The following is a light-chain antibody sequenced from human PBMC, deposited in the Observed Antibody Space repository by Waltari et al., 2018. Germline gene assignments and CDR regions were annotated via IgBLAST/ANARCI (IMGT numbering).Light chain of an antibody. CDR3: QQFYSTPYT. Sequence: DIVMTQSPDSLAVSLGGRATINCKSSQSFLYSSNNLNYIAWYQQKPGQPPKLLIYWASTRESGVPDRFSGSGSGTDFTLTISSLQAEDVAVYYCQQFYSTPYTFGQGTKLEIK. CDR1: QSFLYSSNNLNY. J-gene: IGKJ2*01. V-gene: IGKV4-1*01. CDR2: WAS.